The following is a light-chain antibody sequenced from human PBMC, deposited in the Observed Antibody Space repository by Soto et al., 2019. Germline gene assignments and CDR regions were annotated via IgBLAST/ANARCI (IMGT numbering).Light chain of an antibody. V-gene: IGKV1-5*03. J-gene: IGKJ1*01. CDR3: QQHNSYWT. Sequence: DIQMTQSPSTLSASVGDRVTITSRASQSISSWLAWYQQKPGKAPKLLIYKASSLESGVPSRFSGSGSGTEFTLTISSLQPDDFATYYCQQHNSYWTFGQGTRVEIK. CDR2: KAS. CDR1: QSISSW.